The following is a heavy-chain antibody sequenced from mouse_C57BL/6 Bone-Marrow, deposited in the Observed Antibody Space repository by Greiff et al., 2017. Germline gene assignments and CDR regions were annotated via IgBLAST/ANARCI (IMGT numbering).Heavy chain of an antibody. CDR3: ARSTTVVSHGDYFDY. V-gene: IGHV5-17*01. CDR1: GFTFSDYG. CDR2: ISSGSSTI. D-gene: IGHD1-1*01. Sequence: EVKLMESGGGLVKPGGSLKLSCAASGFTFSDYGMHWVRQAPEKGLEWVAYISSGSSTIYYADTVKGRFTISRDNAKNTLFLQMTSLRSEDTAMYYCARSTTVVSHGDYFDYWGQGTTLTVSS. J-gene: IGHJ2*01.